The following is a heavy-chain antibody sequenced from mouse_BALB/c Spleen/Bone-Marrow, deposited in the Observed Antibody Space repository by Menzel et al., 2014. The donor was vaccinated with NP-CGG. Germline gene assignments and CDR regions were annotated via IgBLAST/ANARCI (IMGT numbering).Heavy chain of an antibody. V-gene: IGHV7-3*02. J-gene: IGHJ2*01. CDR2: IRNKPNGYTT. CDR1: GFTFTDYY. D-gene: IGHD1-1*01. Sequence: EVNVVESGGGLVQPGGSLRLSCATSGFTFTDYYMSWVRQPPGKALEWLGFIRNKPNGYTTEYSASVKGRFTISRDSSQSILYLQMNTLRVEDSATYYCTRDMGLLRFDYWGQGTTLTVSS. CDR3: TRDMGLLRFDY.